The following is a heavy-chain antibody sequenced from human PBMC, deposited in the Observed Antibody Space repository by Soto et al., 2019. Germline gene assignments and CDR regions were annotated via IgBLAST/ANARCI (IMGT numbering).Heavy chain of an antibody. Sequence: QVQLVESGGGLVKPGGSLRRSCAASGFRFSDYYMTWIRQAPGKGLEWVSYINSRGSTIYQADSVRGRFTVSRDNAKNSLYMQMNSLRVEDTAVYFCARARPDIVMVVGETPGYYGMDVWGQGITVTVSS. CDR2: INSRGSTI. CDR1: GFRFSDYY. V-gene: IGHV3-11*01. J-gene: IGHJ6*02. D-gene: IGHD2-15*01. CDR3: ARARPDIVMVVGETPGYYGMDV.